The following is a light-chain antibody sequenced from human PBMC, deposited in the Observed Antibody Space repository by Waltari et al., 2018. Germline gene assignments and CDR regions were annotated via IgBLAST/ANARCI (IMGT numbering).Light chain of an antibody. CDR3: QHYVRLPAT. CDR2: GAS. V-gene: IGKV3-20*01. Sequence: SCRASQSVGRALAWYQQKPGQAPRLLIFGASNRATGIPDRFSGSGSETDFSLTISRLEPEDFAVYCCQHYVRLPATFGRGTKVEIK. CDR1: QSVGRA. J-gene: IGKJ1*01.